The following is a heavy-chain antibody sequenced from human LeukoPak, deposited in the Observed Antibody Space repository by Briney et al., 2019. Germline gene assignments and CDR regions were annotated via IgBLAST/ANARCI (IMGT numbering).Heavy chain of an antibody. J-gene: IGHJ1*01. Sequence: SVKVSCKASGYTFTSYYMHWVRQAPGQGLEWMGGIIPIFGTANYAQKFQGRVTITADESTSTAYMELSSLRSEDTAVYYCARDLNYYDSSGSPGFQHWGQGTLVTVSS. V-gene: IGHV1-69*13. D-gene: IGHD3-22*01. CDR1: GYTFTSYY. CDR3: ARDLNYYDSSGSPGFQH. CDR2: IIPIFGTA.